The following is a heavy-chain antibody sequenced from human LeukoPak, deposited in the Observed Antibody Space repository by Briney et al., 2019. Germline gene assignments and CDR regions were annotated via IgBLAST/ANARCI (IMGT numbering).Heavy chain of an antibody. V-gene: IGHV4-39*07. CDR1: GGSISSSIYY. CDR2: VFYNGAT. J-gene: IGHJ4*02. D-gene: IGHD4-17*01. Sequence: PSETLSLTCIVSGGSISSSIYYWAWVRQPPGKGLEWIGTVFYNGATQYSPSLRSRVTMSIDTSKNQFSLNLSSATAADTAVYFCAKGVGITVTHWGQGSLVTVSS. CDR3: AKGVGITVTH.